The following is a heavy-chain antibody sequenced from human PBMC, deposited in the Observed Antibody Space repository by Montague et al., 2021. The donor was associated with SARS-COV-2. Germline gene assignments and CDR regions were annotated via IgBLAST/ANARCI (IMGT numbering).Heavy chain of an antibody. J-gene: IGHJ5*02. CDR2: INLASDI. CDR1: GFSVSDFF. CDR3: VRALRSGYDL. Sequence: SLRLSCAPSGFSVSDFFMSWVRQGPVRGLEWLSYINLASDIYYSDSVKGRFTISGDTSNNKVFLQMNSLRVDDTALYYCVRALRSGYDLWGQGTLVTVSS. V-gene: IGHV3-53*01. D-gene: IGHD3-9*01.